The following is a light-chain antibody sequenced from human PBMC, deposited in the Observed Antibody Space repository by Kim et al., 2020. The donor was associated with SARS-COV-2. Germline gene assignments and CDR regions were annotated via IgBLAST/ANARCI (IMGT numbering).Light chain of an antibody. CDR2: YDS. Sequence: APGKTDSITCWGNNIGSKSVHWYQQKPGRAPVLVIYYDSDRPSGIPERFSGSNSGNTATLTISRVEAGDEADYYCQVWDSSSDHWVFGGGTQLTVL. J-gene: IGLJ3*02. V-gene: IGLV3-21*04. CDR1: NIGSKS. CDR3: QVWDSSSDHWV.